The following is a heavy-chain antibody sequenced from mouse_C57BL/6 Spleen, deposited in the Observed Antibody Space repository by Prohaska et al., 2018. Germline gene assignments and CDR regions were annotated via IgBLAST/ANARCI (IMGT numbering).Heavy chain of an antibody. D-gene: IGHD2-1*01. J-gene: IGHJ1*03. CDR2: IDSDGSAI. V-gene: IGHV11-2*01. CDR1: GFTFSGFW. CDR3: MRYGNWWYFDV. Sequence: EVQLLETGGGLVQPGGSRGLSCEGSGFTFSGFWMSWVRQTPGKTLEWIGDIDSDGSAINYAPSIKDRFTILRDNDKSTVYLQMSNVRSEDTATYICMRYGNWWYFDVWGTRTTVTVSS.